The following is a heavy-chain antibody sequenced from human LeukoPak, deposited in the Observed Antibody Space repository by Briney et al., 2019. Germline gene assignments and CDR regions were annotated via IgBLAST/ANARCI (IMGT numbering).Heavy chain of an antibody. V-gene: IGHV4-38-2*02. D-gene: IGHD1-20*01. Sequence: SETLSLTCTVSGYSISSGYYWGWIRQPPGKWLEWIGSIYHSGSTYYNPSLKSRVTISVDTSKNQFSLKLSSVTAADTAVYYCARDGSRYNWNVNWFDPWGQGTLVTVSS. CDR1: GYSISSGYY. CDR2: IYHSGST. CDR3: ARDGSRYNWNVNWFDP. J-gene: IGHJ5*02.